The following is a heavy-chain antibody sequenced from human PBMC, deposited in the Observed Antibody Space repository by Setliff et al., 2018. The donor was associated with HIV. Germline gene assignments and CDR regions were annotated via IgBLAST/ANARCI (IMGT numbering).Heavy chain of an antibody. D-gene: IGHD1-7*01. J-gene: IGHJ4*02. V-gene: IGHV4-34*01. Sequence: SETLSLTCAVDGGSFTDYYWGWIRQSPGKGLEWIGEINPSGGINHNPSLKSRVSMSVDTSKRQFSLKLNSMTAADTAVYYCARGIFWGGTNFDFWGQGILVTVS. CDR1: GGSFTDYY. CDR2: INPSGGI. CDR3: ARGIFWGGTNFDF.